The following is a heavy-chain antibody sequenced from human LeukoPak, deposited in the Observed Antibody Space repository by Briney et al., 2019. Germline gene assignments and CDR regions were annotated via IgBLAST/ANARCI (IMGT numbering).Heavy chain of an antibody. Sequence: SETLSLTCTVSGGSISSGGYYWNWIRQHPRKGLEWIGYIYYSGSTYYNPSLKSRVTISVDTSKNQFSLKLSSVTAADTAVYYCARSTSSGSEDDAFDIWGQGTMVTVSS. J-gene: IGHJ3*02. V-gene: IGHV4-31*03. D-gene: IGHD3-22*01. CDR3: ARSTSSGSEDDAFDI. CDR1: GGSISSGGYY. CDR2: IYYSGST.